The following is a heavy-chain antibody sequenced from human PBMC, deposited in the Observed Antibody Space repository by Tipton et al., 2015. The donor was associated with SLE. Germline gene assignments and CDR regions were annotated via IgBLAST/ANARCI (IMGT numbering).Heavy chain of an antibody. Sequence: SLRLSCAASGFSFSNYGMHWVRQAPGKGLEWVAGTSYDGSYKYYADSVKGRFTISRDNSKKTLWLQMNSLRVEDTALYYCAKANNGDYDGFDYWGQGTLVTVSS. V-gene: IGHV3-30*18. CDR3: AKANNGDYDGFDY. CDR2: TSYDGSYK. CDR1: GFSFSNYG. J-gene: IGHJ4*02. D-gene: IGHD4-17*01.